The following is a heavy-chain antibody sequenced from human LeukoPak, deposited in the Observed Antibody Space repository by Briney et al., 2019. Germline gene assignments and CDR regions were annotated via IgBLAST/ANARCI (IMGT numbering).Heavy chain of an antibody. V-gene: IGHV4-59*01. CDR3: ARGGYDSDFDY. CDR2: IYLTRRT. Sequence: SETLSLTCTVSGGSISTYYWSWIRLPPGKGLEWIAYIYLTRRTQYNPSLKSRVTISEDTSKNQFSLRLSSVTPADTAVYYCARGGYDSDFDYWGQGTLVTVSS. CDR1: GGSISTYY. D-gene: IGHD3-3*01. J-gene: IGHJ4*02.